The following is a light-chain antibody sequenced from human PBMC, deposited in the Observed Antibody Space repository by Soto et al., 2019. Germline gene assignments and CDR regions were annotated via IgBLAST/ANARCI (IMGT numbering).Light chain of an antibody. CDR1: QSVSSNF. CDR2: GAS. Sequence: EIVLTQSPGTLSLSPGERVTLSCGASQSVSSNFLAWHQQKPGQAPRLLIYGASSRATGIPDRFSGSGSGKDFPLTISRLEHEDCAEYYCQQYGSSPYTFGQGTKLEIK. CDR3: QQYGSSPYT. J-gene: IGKJ2*01. V-gene: IGKV3-20*01.